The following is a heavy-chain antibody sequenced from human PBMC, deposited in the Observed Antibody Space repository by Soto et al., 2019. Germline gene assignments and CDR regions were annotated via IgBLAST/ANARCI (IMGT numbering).Heavy chain of an antibody. V-gene: IGHV1-46*03. CDR1: GYTFTSYY. D-gene: IGHD6-6*01. CDR3: ARDDGSSRGGYYYYYMDV. J-gene: IGHJ6*03. CDR2: INPSGGST. Sequence: QVQLVQSGAEVKKPGASVKVSCKASGYTFTSYYMHWVRQAPGQGLEWMGIINPSGGSTSYAQKFQGRVTMTRDTSTSTVYMELSSLRSEDTAVYYCARDDGSSRGGYYYYYMDVWGKGTTVTVSS.